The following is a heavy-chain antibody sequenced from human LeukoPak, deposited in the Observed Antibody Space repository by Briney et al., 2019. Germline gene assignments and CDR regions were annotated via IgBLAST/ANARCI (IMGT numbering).Heavy chain of an antibody. V-gene: IGHV3-9*03. J-gene: IGHJ4*02. Sequence: GGSLRLSCAASGFTFEDYNMHWVRHAPGKGLEWVSGISWDTGSIGYADSVKGRFTISRDNAKNFLYLQMNSLRTEDMALYYCARAPYSGTYGDYFDYWGQGTLVTVSS. D-gene: IGHD1-26*01. CDR2: ISWDTGSI. CDR3: ARAPYSGTYGDYFDY. CDR1: GFTFEDYN.